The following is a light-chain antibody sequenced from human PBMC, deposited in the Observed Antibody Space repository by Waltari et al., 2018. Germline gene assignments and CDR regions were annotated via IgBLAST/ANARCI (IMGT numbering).Light chain of an antibody. V-gene: IGLV2-14*01. CDR3: SSYTSSSTFPFV. CDR2: EVS. J-gene: IGLJ1*01. CDR1: SRDVGGSNY. Sequence: QSALTQPASVSGSPGQSITISCTGTSRDVGGSNYVSWYQQHPGTAPKLMISEVSNRPSGVSNRFSGSKSGNTASLTISGLQAEDEADYYCSSYTSSSTFPFVFGTGTKVTVL.